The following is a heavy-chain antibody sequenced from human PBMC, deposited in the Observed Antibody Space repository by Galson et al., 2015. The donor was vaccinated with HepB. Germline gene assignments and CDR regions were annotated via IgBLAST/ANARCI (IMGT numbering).Heavy chain of an antibody. CDR2: VSGSGDST. J-gene: IGHJ4*02. CDR3: AKVAVFLWFGGVTGYYFDY. Sequence: SLRLSCAASGFTFSSYAMSWVRQAPGKGLEWVSAVSGSGDSTNYADSVKGRFTISRDNSKNTLYLQMNSLRAEDTAVYYCAKVAVFLWFGGVTGYYFDYWGQGTLVTVSS. D-gene: IGHD3-10*01. V-gene: IGHV3-23*01. CDR1: GFTFSSYA.